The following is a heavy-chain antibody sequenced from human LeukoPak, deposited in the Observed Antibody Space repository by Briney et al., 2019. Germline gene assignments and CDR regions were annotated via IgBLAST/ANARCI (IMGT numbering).Heavy chain of an antibody. CDR2: INHSGST. CDR1: GGSFSGYY. D-gene: IGHD3-3*01. V-gene: IGHV4-34*01. Sequence: SETLSLTCAVYGGSFSGYYWSWIRQPPGKGLEWIGEINHSGSTNYNPSLKSRVTISVDTSKNQFSLKLSSVTAADTAVYYCARGAYDSWSGYWGPGYWGQGTLVTVSS. CDR3: ARGAYDSWSGYWGPGY. J-gene: IGHJ4*02.